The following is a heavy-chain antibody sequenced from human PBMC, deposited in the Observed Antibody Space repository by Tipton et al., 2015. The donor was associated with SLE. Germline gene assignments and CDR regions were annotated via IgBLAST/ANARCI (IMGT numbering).Heavy chain of an antibody. D-gene: IGHD3-10*02. J-gene: IGHJ5*02. V-gene: IGHV4-39*01. CDR1: VGIVTSTSYY. CDR2: LSGSGSR. CDR3: ARRSVPGPLPFDL. Sequence: QLVQSGGGLVQPERSLRLSCDVSVGIVTSTSYYWGWFRLSPKRELEWIATLSGSGSRFYSPSFRSRVTVSRGSTERQFSLRLSAVTGADAGLYFCARRSVPGPLPFDLWGPGVLVAVSS.